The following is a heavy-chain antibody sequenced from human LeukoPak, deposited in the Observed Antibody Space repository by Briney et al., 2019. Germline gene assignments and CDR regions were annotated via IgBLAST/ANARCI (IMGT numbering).Heavy chain of an antibody. CDR1: GFTFSSYG. D-gene: IGHD5-18*01. CDR3: ANLYGDTAMVSPRYYYGMDV. CDR2: ISYDGSNK. V-gene: IGHV3-30*18. Sequence: GGSLRLSCAASGFTFSSYGMHWVRQAPGKGLEWVAVISYDGSNKYYADSVKGRFTISRDNSKNTLYLQMNSQRAEDTAVYYCANLYGDTAMVSPRYYYGMDVWGQGTTVTVSS. J-gene: IGHJ6*02.